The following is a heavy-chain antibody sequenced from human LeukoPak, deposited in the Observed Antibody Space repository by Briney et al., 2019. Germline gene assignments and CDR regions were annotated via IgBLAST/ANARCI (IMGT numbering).Heavy chain of an antibody. J-gene: IGHJ5*02. D-gene: IGHD3-10*01. CDR2: ISWNSGSI. V-gene: IGHV3-9*01. Sequence: GRSLRLSCAASGFTFDDYAMHWVRQVPGKDLEWVSGISWNSGSIGYADSVKGRFTISRDNAKNSLYLQMNSLRAEDTALYYCAKGAMVRGVIITGWFDPWGQGTLVTVSS. CDR3: AKGAMVRGVIITGWFDP. CDR1: GFTFDDYA.